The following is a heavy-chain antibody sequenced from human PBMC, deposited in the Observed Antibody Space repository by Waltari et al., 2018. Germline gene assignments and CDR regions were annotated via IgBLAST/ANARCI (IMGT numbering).Heavy chain of an antibody. CDR2: IYQGGGT. CDR1: GGSVRSDN. V-gene: IGHV4-59*08. Sequence: VQLHESGPGLLKPSETLSLTCDVSGGSVRSDNWSWLRQSPRKGLEWIGYIYQGGGTNYIPSLKSRVTISQDLSRNQLYLRLTSVTAADTGTYYCARRFGYDYLDPWGQGALVTVSS. J-gene: IGHJ5*02. CDR3: ARRFGYDYLDP. D-gene: IGHD3-22*01.